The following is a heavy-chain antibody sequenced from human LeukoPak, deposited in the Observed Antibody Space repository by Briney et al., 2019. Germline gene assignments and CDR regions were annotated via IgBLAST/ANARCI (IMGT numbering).Heavy chain of an antibody. CDR1: GDSISSTSYY. J-gene: IGHJ4*02. D-gene: IGHD3-22*01. Sequence: PSETLSLTCTVSGDSISSTSYYWGWIRQPPGKGLEWIGSIYYRGSTFYNRSLKSRVTISVDTSKNQFSLDLRSVTAADTAVYYCARQPTLTMIVRSWGQGTLVTVSS. CDR2: IYYRGST. V-gene: IGHV4-39*01. CDR3: ARQPTLTMIVRS.